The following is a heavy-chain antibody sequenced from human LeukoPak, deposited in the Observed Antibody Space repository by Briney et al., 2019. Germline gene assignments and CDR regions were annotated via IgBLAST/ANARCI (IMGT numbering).Heavy chain of an antibody. D-gene: IGHD1-26*01. V-gene: IGHV4-4*02. CDR1: GGSISSSNW. J-gene: IGHJ4*02. CDR2: IYHSGST. Sequence: SETLSLTCAASGGSISSSNWWSWVRQPPGKGLEWIEEIYHSGSTNYNPSLKSRVTISVDKSKNQFSLKLSSVTAADTAVYYCARHRGAGMYYFDYWGQGTLVTVSS. CDR3: ARHRGAGMYYFDY.